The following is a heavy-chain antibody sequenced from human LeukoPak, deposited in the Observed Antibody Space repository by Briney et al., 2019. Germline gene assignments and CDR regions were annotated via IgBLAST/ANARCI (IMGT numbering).Heavy chain of an antibody. CDR1: GGSISSSSYY. CDR3: ARVNYSTSWYFPY. J-gene: IGHJ4*02. CDR2: IYYSGST. Sequence: SETLSLTCTVSGGSISSSSYYRGWIRQPPGKGLEWIGSIYYSGSTYYNPSLKSRVTISVDTSKNQFSLKLNSVTAADTAVYYCARVNYSTSWYFPYWGQGTLVTVSS. V-gene: IGHV4-39*01. D-gene: IGHD6-13*01.